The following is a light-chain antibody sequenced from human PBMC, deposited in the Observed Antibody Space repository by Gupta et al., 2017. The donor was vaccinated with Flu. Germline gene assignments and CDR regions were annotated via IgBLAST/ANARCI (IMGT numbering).Light chain of an antibody. V-gene: IGLV3-21*02. Sequence: SYVLIQPPSVSVAPGQTARVTCGGSNIKTKSVHWYQQKPGQAPVLVVYDDNDRPSGIPERFSGSNSGNTATLTISGVEAGDEADYYCQVWDSSNDDYVFGGGTMVTVL. J-gene: IGLJ1*01. CDR3: QVWDSSNDDYV. CDR1: NIKTKS. CDR2: DDN.